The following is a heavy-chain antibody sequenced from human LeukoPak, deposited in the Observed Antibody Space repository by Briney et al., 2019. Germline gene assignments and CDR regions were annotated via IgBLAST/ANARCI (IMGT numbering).Heavy chain of an antibody. CDR2: IIPIFGTA. CDR1: GGTFSSYA. CDR3: ARDGEVASSYGYYYYYMDV. D-gene: IGHD5-18*01. J-gene: IGHJ6*03. V-gene: IGHV1-69*05. Sequence: SVKVSCKASGGTFSSYAISWVRQAPGQGLEWMGRIIPIFGTANYAQKFQGRVTMTRDTSTSTVYMELSSLRSEDTAVYYCARDGEVASSYGYYYYYMDVWGKGTTVTVSS.